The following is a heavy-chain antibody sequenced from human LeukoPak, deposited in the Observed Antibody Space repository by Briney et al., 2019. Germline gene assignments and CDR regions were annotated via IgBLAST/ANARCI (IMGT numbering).Heavy chain of an antibody. CDR3: AKDGTIFGVVTAGFDY. J-gene: IGHJ4*02. V-gene: IGHV3-23*01. Sequence: PGGSLRLSCAASGFTFSSYAMSWVRQAPGKGLEWVSAISGSGGSTYYADSVKGRFTISRDNSKNTLYLQMNSLGAEDAAVYYCAKDGTIFGVVTAGFDYWGQGTLVTVSS. CDR1: GFTFSSYA. CDR2: ISGSGGST. D-gene: IGHD3-3*01.